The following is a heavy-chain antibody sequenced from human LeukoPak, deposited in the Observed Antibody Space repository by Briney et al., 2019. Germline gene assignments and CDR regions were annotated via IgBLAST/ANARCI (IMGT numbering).Heavy chain of an antibody. CDR2: MNPNSGNT. CDR3: ATASAMYAAAGFSFDY. D-gene: IGHD6-13*01. J-gene: IGHJ4*02. Sequence: ASVKVSCKASGGTFSSYAISWVRQAPGQGLEWMGWMNPNSGNTGYAQKFQGRVTMTRNTSISTAYMELSSLRSEDTAVYYCATASAMYAAAGFSFDYWGQGTLVTVSS. CDR1: GGTFSSYA. V-gene: IGHV1-8*02.